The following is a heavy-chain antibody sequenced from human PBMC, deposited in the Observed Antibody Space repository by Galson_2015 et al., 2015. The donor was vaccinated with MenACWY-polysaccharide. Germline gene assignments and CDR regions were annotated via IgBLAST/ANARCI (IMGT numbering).Heavy chain of an antibody. CDR2: ISGSGST. J-gene: IGHJ6*02. Sequence: SLRLSCGASGFTFTNYAMSWVRQAPGKGLEWVSAISGSGSTYYDPSLQSRVTMSVDTSKNQISLKVKSVTAADTAMYYCATPGRPDYYYGMDVWGQGTTVTVSS. CDR3: ATPGRPDYYYGMDV. V-gene: IGHV3-23*02. CDR1: GFTFTNYA.